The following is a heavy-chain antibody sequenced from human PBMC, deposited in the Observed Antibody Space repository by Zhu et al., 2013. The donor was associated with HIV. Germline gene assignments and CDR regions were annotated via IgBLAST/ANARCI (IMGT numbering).Heavy chain of an antibody. Sequence: QVQLVQSGAEVKKPGSSVKVSCKASGGTFSSYAISWVRQAPGQGLEWMGGIIPIFGTANYAQKFQGRVTITADESTSTAYMELSSLRSEDTAVYYCARGYFGAFTIFGVVPPPYVMDVWGQGTTVTVSS. CDR3: ARGYFGAFTIFGVVPPPYVMDV. CDR1: GGTFSSYA. V-gene: IGHV1-69*01. D-gene: IGHD3-3*01. J-gene: IGHJ6*02. CDR2: IIPIFGTA.